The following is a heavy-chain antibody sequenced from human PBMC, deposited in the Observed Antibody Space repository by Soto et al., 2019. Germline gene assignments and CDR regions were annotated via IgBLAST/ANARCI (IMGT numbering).Heavy chain of an antibody. CDR3: AHLKSLTAFDY. CDR1: GFSLSTSGVG. Sequence: QITLKESGPTLVKPTQTLTLTCTFSGFSLSTSGVGVGWIRQPPGKALEWLVLIYWDDDKRYSPSLKSRLTVTKDTSKNQVVLTMTNVDPVDTATYYCAHLKSLTAFDYWGQGTLVTVSS. CDR2: IYWDDDK. J-gene: IGHJ4*02. V-gene: IGHV2-5*02. D-gene: IGHD2-21*02.